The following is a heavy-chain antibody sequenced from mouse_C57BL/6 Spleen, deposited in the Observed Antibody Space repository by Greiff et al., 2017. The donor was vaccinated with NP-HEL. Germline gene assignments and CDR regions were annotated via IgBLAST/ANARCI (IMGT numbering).Heavy chain of an antibody. V-gene: IGHV1-55*01. CDR3: ARFRYYGSSYYWYFDV. CDR2: IYPGSGST. CDR1: GYTFTSYW. D-gene: IGHD1-1*01. J-gene: IGHJ1*03. Sequence: VQLQQPGAELVKPGASVKMSCKASGYTFTSYWITWVKQRPGQGLEWIGDIYPGSGSTNYNEKFKSKATLTVDTSSSTAYMQLSSLTSEDSAVYYCARFRYYGSSYYWYFDVWGTGTTVTVSS.